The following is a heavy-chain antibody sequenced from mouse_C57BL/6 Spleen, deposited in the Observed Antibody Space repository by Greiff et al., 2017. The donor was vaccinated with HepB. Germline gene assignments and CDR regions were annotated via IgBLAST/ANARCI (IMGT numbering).Heavy chain of an antibody. D-gene: IGHD2-1*01. V-gene: IGHV1-69*01. Sequence: QVQLQQPGAELVMPGASVKLSCKASGYTFTSYWMHWVKQRPGQGLEWIGEIDPSDSYTNYSQKFKGKSTLTVDKSSSTAYMQLSSLPSEDSSVYYCAIYEDYGNDFDYWGQGTTLTVAS. J-gene: IGHJ2*01. CDR1: GYTFTSYW. CDR2: IDPSDSYT. CDR3: AIYEDYGNDFDY.